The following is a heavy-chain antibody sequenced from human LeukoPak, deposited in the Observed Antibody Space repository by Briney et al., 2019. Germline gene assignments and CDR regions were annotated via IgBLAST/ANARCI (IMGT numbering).Heavy chain of an antibody. D-gene: IGHD3-16*01. Sequence: GGSLRLSCAASGLTFSNYGMHWVRQAPGKGLEWVAFIRYDAINKYYADSVKGRFTISRDNSENTVYLQMNRLGVEDAAVYYCVGDFDYWGQGTLVTVSS. V-gene: IGHV3-30*02. CDR1: GLTFSNYG. CDR3: VGDFDY. J-gene: IGHJ4*02. CDR2: IRYDAINK.